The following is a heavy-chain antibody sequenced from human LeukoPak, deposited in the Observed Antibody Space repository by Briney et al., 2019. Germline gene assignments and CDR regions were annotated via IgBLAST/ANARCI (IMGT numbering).Heavy chain of an antibody. Sequence: ASVKVSCKASGGTFSSYAISWVRQAPGQGLEWMGWINPNSGGTNYAQKFQGRVTMTRDTSISTAYMELSRLRSDDTAVYYCARAWQLVVPYFDYWGQGTLVTVSS. D-gene: IGHD6-6*01. V-gene: IGHV1-2*02. J-gene: IGHJ4*02. CDR3: ARAWQLVVPYFDY. CDR2: INPNSGGT. CDR1: GGTFSSYA.